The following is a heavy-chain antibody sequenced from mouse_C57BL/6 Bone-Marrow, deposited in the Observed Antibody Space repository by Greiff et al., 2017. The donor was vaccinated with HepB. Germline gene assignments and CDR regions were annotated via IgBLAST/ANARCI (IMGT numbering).Heavy chain of an antibody. CDR1: GYTFTSYW. CDR3: ARGPFHYYGSGGFAY. CDR2: IHPNSGST. J-gene: IGHJ3*01. D-gene: IGHD1-1*01. Sequence: QVQLQQPGAELVKPGASVKLSCKASGYTFTSYWMHWVKQRPGQGLEWIGMIHPNSGSTNYNEKFKSKATLTVDKSSSTAYRQLSSLTSEDSAVYYCARGPFHYYGSGGFAYWGQGTLVTVSA. V-gene: IGHV1-64*01.